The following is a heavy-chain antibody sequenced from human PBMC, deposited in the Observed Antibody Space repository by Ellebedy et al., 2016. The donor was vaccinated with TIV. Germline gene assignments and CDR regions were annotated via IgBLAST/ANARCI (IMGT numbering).Heavy chain of an antibody. CDR1: GCSFSSYV. J-gene: IGHJ1*01. Sequence: AASVKVSCKASGCSFSSYVISWVRQAPGQGLEWMGGIIPVLETPNYAQKFQGRLTVSADTSTNTAYMELSSLTSEDTAVYYCAADLASVGQWGQGTPVIVSS. CDR2: IIPVLETP. V-gene: IGHV1-69*10. CDR3: AADLASVGQ. D-gene: IGHD1-26*01.